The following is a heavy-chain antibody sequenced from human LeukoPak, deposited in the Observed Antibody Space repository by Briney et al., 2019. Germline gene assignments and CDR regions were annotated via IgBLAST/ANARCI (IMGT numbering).Heavy chain of an antibody. CDR3: ARELVGAGYLDS. CDR2: ISKSSTYI. V-gene: IGHV3-21*01. CDR1: GFTFSSYT. J-gene: IGHJ4*02. Sequence: GGSLRLSCVVSGFTFSSYTMNWVRQAPGKGLEWVSSISKSSTYIYYTDSVKGRFTISRDDAKNSLYLLMDSLRAEDTAVYYCARELVGAGYLDSWGQGTLVTVSS. D-gene: IGHD1-26*01.